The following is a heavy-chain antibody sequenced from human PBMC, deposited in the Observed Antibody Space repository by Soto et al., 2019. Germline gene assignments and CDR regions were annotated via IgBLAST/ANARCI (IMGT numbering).Heavy chain of an antibody. CDR3: TRDPNGDYIGAFDF. D-gene: IGHD4-17*01. CDR1: GFEFRSTG. Sequence: GGSLRLSCSASGFEFRSTGMHWVRQAPGKGLEWVSSIRGSGSGTSYADSVKGRFTISRDNSKNTLYLQMNSLRAEDTAVYYCTRDPNGDYIGAFDFWDQGTMVTVS. CDR2: IRGSGSGT. J-gene: IGHJ3*01. V-gene: IGHV3-23*01.